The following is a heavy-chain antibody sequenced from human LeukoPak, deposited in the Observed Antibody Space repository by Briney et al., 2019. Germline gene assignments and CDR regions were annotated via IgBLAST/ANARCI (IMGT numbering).Heavy chain of an antibody. CDR3: ASGAGFGELPDYFDG. Sequence: EGSLRLSCAASGFTFIRYSKTWVRQAPGKGLEWISSITDYSTNTYYADAVRGRFTISRDNAKNLLYLQMNSLRSEDTAVYYCASGAGFGELPDYFDGWGQGTLVTVSS. D-gene: IGHD3-10*01. CDR1: GFTFIRYS. CDR2: ITDYSTNT. V-gene: IGHV3-21*01. J-gene: IGHJ4*02.